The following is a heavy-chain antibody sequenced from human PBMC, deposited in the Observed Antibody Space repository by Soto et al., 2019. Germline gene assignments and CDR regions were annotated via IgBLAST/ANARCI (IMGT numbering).Heavy chain of an antibody. CDR2: INPNSGGT. Sequence: GASVKVSCKASGYTFTGYYMHWVRQAPGQGLEWMGWINPNSGGTNYAQKFQGWVTMTRDTSISTAYMELSRLRSEDTAVYYCASGDPAAAGTSYNWFDPWGQGTLVTVSS. CDR3: ASGDPAAAGTSYNWFDP. J-gene: IGHJ5*02. V-gene: IGHV1-2*04. D-gene: IGHD6-13*01. CDR1: GYTFTGYY.